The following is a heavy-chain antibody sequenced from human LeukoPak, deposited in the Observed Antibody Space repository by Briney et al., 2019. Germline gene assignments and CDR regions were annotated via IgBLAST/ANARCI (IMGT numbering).Heavy chain of an antibody. CDR2: IYTSGST. Sequence: SKTLSLTCTVSGGSISSYYWSWIRQPAGKGLEWIGRIYTSGSTNYNPSLESRVTISVDTSKNQFSLKLNSVTAADTAVYYCARDAPLAYCGGDCYSSQYWGQGTLVTVSS. J-gene: IGHJ4*02. CDR3: ARDAPLAYCGGDCYSSQY. V-gene: IGHV4-4*07. CDR1: GGSISSYY. D-gene: IGHD2-21*01.